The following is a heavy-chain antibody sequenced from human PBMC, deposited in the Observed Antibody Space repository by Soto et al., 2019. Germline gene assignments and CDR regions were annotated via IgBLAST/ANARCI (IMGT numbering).Heavy chain of an antibody. CDR2: LYYSGST. CDR3: ARVPDY. V-gene: IGHV4-59*12. Sequence: SETLSLTCTYSGGSISGYYWSWIRQPPGKGLEWIRYLYYSGSTNYNPSLKSRVTISVDTSKNQFSLKLSFVTAADTAMYYCARVPDYWGQGTLVTFPQ. CDR1: GGSISGYY. J-gene: IGHJ4*02.